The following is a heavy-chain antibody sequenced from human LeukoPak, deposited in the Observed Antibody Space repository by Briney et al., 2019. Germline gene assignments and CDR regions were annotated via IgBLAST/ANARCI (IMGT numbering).Heavy chain of an antibody. CDR2: IIPIFGTA. J-gene: IGHJ4*02. CDR3: ARGPRVRGYYYNPIDY. CDR1: GGTFSSYA. D-gene: IGHD3-22*01. V-gene: IGHV1-69*13. Sequence: SVTVSCTASGGTFSSYAISWVRQAPGQGLEWMGGIIPIFGTANYGQKFQGRVTITADESTSTAYMELSSLRSEDTAVYYCARGPRVRGYYYNPIDYWGQGTLVTVSS.